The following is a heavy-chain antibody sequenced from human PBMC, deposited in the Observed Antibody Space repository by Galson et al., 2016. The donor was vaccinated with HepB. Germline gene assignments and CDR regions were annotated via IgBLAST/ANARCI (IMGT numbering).Heavy chain of an antibody. Sequence: SVKVSCKASSYSFASYGISWVRQAPGQGLEWMGWISPHDGNTNYGQNFQGRVTMTADTSTSTAYMEVRSLRSDYTAVYYCARDPSYDILTPYYRAGGHSFDIWGQGTMITVSS. CDR1: SYSFASYG. D-gene: IGHD3-9*01. J-gene: IGHJ3*02. CDR2: ISPHDGNT. V-gene: IGHV1-18*01. CDR3: ARDPSYDILTPYYRAGGHSFDI.